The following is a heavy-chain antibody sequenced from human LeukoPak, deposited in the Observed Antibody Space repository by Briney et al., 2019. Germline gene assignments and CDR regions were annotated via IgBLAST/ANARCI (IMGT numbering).Heavy chain of an antibody. CDR1: GFTFDDYT. CDR3: ARGPYYYDSSGYYTFDY. J-gene: IGHJ4*02. CDR2: ISWNGVST. Sequence: QAGGSLRLSCAASGFTFDDYTIHWVRQPPGKGLEWVSLISWNGVSTYYADSVKGRFTISRDNAKNSLYLQMNSLRAEDTALYYCARGPYYYDSSGYYTFDYWGQGTLVTVSS. V-gene: IGHV3-43*01. D-gene: IGHD3-22*01.